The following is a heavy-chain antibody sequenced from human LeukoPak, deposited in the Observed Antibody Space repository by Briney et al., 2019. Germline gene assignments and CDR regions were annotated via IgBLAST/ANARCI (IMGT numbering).Heavy chain of an antibody. J-gene: IGHJ4*02. D-gene: IGHD1-1*01. V-gene: IGHV3-11*04. CDR2: ISSSGSTI. Sequence: GESLKISCKGSGYTFTSYWIGWVRQMPGKGLEWVSYISSSGSTIYYADSVKGRFTISRDNAKNSLYLQMNSLRAEDTAVYYCARAGRGPVDYWGQGTLVTVSS. CDR3: ARAGRGPVDY. CDR1: GYTFTSYW.